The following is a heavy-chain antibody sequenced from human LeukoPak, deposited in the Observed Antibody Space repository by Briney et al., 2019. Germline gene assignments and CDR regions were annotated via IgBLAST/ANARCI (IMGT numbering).Heavy chain of an antibody. CDR1: GFTFDDYG. CDR3: ATAGRRGEFDY. V-gene: IGHV3-20*04. Sequence: PGGSLRLSCAASGFTFDDYGMSWVRQAPGKGLEWVSGINLSGSMTGYADSVKGRFTISRDNAKNSLYLQMNSLRAEDTALYYCATAGRRGEFDYWGQGTLVTVTS. J-gene: IGHJ4*02. D-gene: IGHD3-10*01. CDR2: INLSGSMT.